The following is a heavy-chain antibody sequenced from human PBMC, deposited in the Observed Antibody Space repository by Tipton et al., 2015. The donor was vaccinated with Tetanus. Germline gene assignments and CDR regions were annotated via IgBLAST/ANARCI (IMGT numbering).Heavy chain of an antibody. Sequence: QVQLVQSGAEVKKPGASVKVSCKASGYSFTDYYMHWVRQAPGQGLEWMGWINPKSGGTNYAQKFQGRVTMTRDTSITTAYMELRRLGFDDTAVYYCARVGFGYSGYHFYGYWGQGTLVTVSS. J-gene: IGHJ4*02. V-gene: IGHV1-2*02. CDR2: INPKSGGT. D-gene: IGHD5-12*01. CDR1: GYSFTDYY. CDR3: ARVGFGYSGYHFYGY.